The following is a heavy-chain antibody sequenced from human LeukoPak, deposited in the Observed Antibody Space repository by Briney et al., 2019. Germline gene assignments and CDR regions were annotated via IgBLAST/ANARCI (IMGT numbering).Heavy chain of an antibody. Sequence: SETLSLTCTVSGGSVSSGSYYWSWIRQPPGTGLEWIGYIYYSGSTNYNPSLKSRVTISVDTSKNQFSLKLSSVTAADTAVYYCARVSGRSTFDYWGQGTLVTVSS. CDR1: GGSVSSGSYY. CDR2: IYYSGST. V-gene: IGHV4-61*01. D-gene: IGHD3-10*01. CDR3: ARVSGRSTFDY. J-gene: IGHJ4*02.